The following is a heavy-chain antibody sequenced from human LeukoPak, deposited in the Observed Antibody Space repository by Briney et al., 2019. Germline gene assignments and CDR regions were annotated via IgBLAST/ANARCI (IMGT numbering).Heavy chain of an antibody. CDR1: GVTFSSHA. CDR3: ARGYSSGWFDY. J-gene: IGHJ4*02. V-gene: IGHV3-21*01. D-gene: IGHD6-19*01. CDR2: ISSSSSYI. Sequence: TGGSLRLSCSASGVTFSSHAMHWVRQAPGKGLEWVSSISSSSSYIYYADSVKGRFTISRDNAKNSLYLQMNSLRAEDTAVYYCARGYSSGWFDYWGQGTLVTVSS.